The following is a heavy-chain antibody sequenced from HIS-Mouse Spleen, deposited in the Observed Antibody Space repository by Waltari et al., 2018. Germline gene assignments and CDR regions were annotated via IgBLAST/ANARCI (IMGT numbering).Heavy chain of an antibody. D-gene: IGHD3-10*01. CDR2: IYSGGST. J-gene: IGHJ3*02. Sequence: EVQLVESGGGLVQPGGSLRLACAAAGFTVSIHYLRWVRQSPGTGLEWVSVIYSGGSTYYADSVKGRFTISRDNSKNTLYLQMNSLRAEDTAVYYCARDSVWFGLWNAFDIWGQGTMVTVSS. CDR3: ARDSVWFGLWNAFDI. CDR1: GFTVSIHY. V-gene: IGHV3-66*01.